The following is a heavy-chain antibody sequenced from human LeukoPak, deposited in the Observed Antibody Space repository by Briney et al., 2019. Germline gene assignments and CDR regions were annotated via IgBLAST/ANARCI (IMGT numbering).Heavy chain of an antibody. V-gene: IGHV3-7*05. CDR3: ARGMTVAANWFDP. D-gene: IGHD6-19*01. Sequence: HAGGSLRLSCAASGFTFSNYWMNWVPQAPGKGLEWVANIKQDGTEKYYVESVKGRFTISRDNAENSLNLQMSSLRAEDTAVYYCARGMTVAANWFDPWGQGTLVTVSS. J-gene: IGHJ5*02. CDR1: GFTFSNYW. CDR2: IKQDGTEK.